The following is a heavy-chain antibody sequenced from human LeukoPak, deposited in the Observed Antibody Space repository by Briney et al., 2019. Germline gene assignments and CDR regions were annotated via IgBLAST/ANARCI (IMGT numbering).Heavy chain of an antibody. CDR3: AKTTAGYSSGRYPGWPVDY. CDR1: GSTFSSYW. V-gene: IGHV3-23*01. Sequence: PGGSLRLSCAASGSTFSSYWMSWVRQAPGKGLEWVSGISGSGGSTFYADSVEGRFTISRDNSENTVYLQMNSLRADDTAVYYCAKTTAGYSSGRYPGWPVDYWGQGTLVTVSS. CDR2: ISGSGGST. D-gene: IGHD6-19*01. J-gene: IGHJ4*02.